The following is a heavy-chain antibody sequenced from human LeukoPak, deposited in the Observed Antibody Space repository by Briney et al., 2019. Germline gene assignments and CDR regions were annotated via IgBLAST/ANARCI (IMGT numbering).Heavy chain of an antibody. CDR3: ATTTEIQLWLRPLDY. V-gene: IGHV1-24*01. Sequence: ASGKVSCKFSGYTLTELSMHGVRQAPGKGLEWMGGFDPEDGETIYAQKFKGRVTITEDTSTDTAYMELSSLRSEDTAVYYFATTTEIQLWLRPLDYWGQGTLVTVSS. CDR2: FDPEDGET. D-gene: IGHD5-18*01. CDR1: GYTLTELS. J-gene: IGHJ4*02.